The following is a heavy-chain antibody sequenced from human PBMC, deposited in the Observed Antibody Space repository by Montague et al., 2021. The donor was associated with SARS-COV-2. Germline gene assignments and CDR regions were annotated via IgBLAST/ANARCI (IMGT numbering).Heavy chain of an antibody. Sequence: PALVKPTQTLTLTCTFSGFSLSTPNVGVGWIRQPPGKALEWLALIYSNDDKRYSPSLQSRPTITKDTSKNQVVLSLTNVDPVDTATYYCAHLIRYYDIFTGIPFDXWGQGTQVTVSS. D-gene: IGHD3-9*01. CDR3: AHLIRYYDIFTGIPFDX. J-gene: IGHJ4*02. CDR1: GFSLSTPNVG. CDR2: IYSNDDK. V-gene: IGHV2-5*01.